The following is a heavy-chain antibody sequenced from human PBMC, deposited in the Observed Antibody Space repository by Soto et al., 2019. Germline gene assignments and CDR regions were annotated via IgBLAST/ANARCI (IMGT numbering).Heavy chain of an antibody. CDR3: ARRGSNRAVKHRVPEHYDYGMDV. CDR2: IWYDGSNK. D-gene: IGHD3-16*01. V-gene: IGHV3-33*01. Sequence: QVQLVESGGGVVQPGRSLRLSCAASGFTFSSYGMHWVRQAPGKGLEWVAVIWYDGSNKYYADSVKGRFTISRDNSKNTRERKMNCRSAGDTAVYYCARRGSNRAVKHRVPEHYDYGMDVWGQGTTVTVSS. CDR1: GFTFSSYG. J-gene: IGHJ6*02.